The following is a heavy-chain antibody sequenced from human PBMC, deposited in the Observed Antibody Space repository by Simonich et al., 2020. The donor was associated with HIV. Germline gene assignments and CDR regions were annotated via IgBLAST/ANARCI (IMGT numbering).Heavy chain of an antibody. D-gene: IGHD2-15*01. CDR3: ARGPRGGYFDY. CDR2: INPNSGGT. Sequence: QVQLVQSGAEVKKPGASVKVSCKASGYTFTGYYMHWVRKAPGQGLEWMGWINPNSGGTNVVEKFQGRVTRTRDTSISTAYMELSRLIFDDTAVYYCARGPRGGYFDYWGQGTQVTVFS. V-gene: IGHV1-2*02. J-gene: IGHJ4*02. CDR1: GYTFTGYY.